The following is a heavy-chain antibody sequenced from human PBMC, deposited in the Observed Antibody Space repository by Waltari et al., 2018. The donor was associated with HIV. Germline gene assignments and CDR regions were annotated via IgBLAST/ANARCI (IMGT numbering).Heavy chain of an antibody. Sequence: QVQLVQSGAEVKKPGASVKVSCKASGYTFTSYGISWVRQAPGPGLEWMGWISAYNGNTNYAQKLQGRVTMTTDTSTSTAYMELRSLRSDDTAVYYCARVNMVRGVIISSADYYYYYYGMDVWGQGTTVTVSS. D-gene: IGHD3-10*01. J-gene: IGHJ6*02. CDR3: ARVNMVRGVIISSADYYYYYYGMDV. V-gene: IGHV1-18*01. CDR2: ISAYNGNT. CDR1: GYTFTSYG.